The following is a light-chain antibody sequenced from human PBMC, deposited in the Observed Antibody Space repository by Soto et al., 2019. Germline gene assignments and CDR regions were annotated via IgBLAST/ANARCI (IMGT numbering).Light chain of an antibody. V-gene: IGKV3-15*01. J-gene: IGKJ2*01. CDR3: QQYNYWPYT. CDR2: GAS. CDR1: QSVSSN. Sequence: EIVMTQSPATLSVSPGERATLSCRASQSVSSNLAWYQQKPGQAPRLLISGASTRATGIQARFSGSGSGTEFTLTISSLQSEDCAVYYCQQYNYWPYTFGQGNKLEIK.